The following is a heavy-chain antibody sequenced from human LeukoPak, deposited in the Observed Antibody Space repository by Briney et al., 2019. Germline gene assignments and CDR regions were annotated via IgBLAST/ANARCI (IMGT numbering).Heavy chain of an antibody. CDR3: ARGSADFDY. V-gene: IGHV3-21*06. CDR2: VSSSSSYI. Sequence: GGSLRLSCAASGFIFSTYTMYWVRQAPGKGLEWVSSVSSSSSYIYYADSVKGRFTISRDNAKNSLYLQMNSLRAEDTAVYYCARGSADFDYWGQGTLVTVSS. D-gene: IGHD6-19*01. CDR1: GFIFSTYT. J-gene: IGHJ4*02.